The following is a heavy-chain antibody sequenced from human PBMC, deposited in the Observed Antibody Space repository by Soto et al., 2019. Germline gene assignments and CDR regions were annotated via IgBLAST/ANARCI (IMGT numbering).Heavy chain of an antibody. CDR2: IYPGDSDT. CDR1: GYSFTSYW. D-gene: IGHD2-15*01. Sequence: GESLKISCKGSGYSFTSYWIGWVRQMPGKGLEWMGIIYPGDSDTRYSPSFQGQVTISADKSISTAYPQWSSLKAPDTAMYYCARWGMVVGHYNWFDPWGQGTLVTVSS. V-gene: IGHV5-51*01. J-gene: IGHJ5*02. CDR3: ARWGMVVGHYNWFDP.